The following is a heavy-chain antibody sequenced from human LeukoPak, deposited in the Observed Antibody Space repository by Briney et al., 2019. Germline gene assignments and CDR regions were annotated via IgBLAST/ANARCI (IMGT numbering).Heavy chain of an antibody. J-gene: IGHJ4*02. CDR3: AKSISSGWYYFDY. V-gene: IGHV3-23*01. D-gene: IGHD6-19*01. Sequence: GGSLRLSCAASGFTFSSYAMSWVRQAPGKGQEWVSAISGSGGSTYYADSVKGRFTISRDNSKNTLYLQMNSLRAEDTAVYYCAKSISSGWYYFDYWGQGTLVTVSS. CDR2: ISGSGGST. CDR1: GFTFSSYA.